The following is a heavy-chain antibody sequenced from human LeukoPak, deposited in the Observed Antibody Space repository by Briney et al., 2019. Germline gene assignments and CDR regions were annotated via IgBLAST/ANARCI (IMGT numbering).Heavy chain of an antibody. CDR1: GFTFSSYW. CDR2: INSDGSST. D-gene: IGHD6-13*01. Sequence: GGSLRLSCAASGFTFSSYWMHWVRQAPGKELVWVSRINSDGSSTSYADSVKGRFTISRDNAKNTLYLQMNSLRAEDTAVYYCARGPPGIAAPDNWFDPWGQGTLVTVSS. CDR3: ARGPPGIAAPDNWFDP. V-gene: IGHV3-74*01. J-gene: IGHJ5*02.